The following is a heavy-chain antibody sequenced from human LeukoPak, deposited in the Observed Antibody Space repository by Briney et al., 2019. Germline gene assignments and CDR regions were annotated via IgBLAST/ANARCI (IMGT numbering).Heavy chain of an antibody. D-gene: IGHD2-21*02. Sequence: ASVKVSCKASGYTFTSYGISWVRQAPGQGLEWMGWINPNSGGTNYAQKFQGRVTMTRDTSISTAYMELSRLRSDDTAVYYCAREGDCGGDCYSLDYWGQGTLVTVSS. V-gene: IGHV1-2*02. CDR2: INPNSGGT. J-gene: IGHJ4*02. CDR1: GYTFTSYG. CDR3: AREGDCGGDCYSLDY.